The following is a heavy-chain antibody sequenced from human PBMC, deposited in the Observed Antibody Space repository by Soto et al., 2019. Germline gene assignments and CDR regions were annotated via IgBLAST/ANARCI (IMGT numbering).Heavy chain of an antibody. V-gene: IGHV3-21*01. J-gene: IGHJ3*02. D-gene: IGHD3-3*01. CDR2: ISSSSSYI. CDR1: GFTFSSYS. Sequence: GGSLRLSCAASGFTFSSYSMNWVRQAPGKGLEWVSSISSSSSYIYYADSAKGRFTISRDNAKNSLYLQMNSLRAEDTAVYYCARDTLPAYFGVVIAAFDIWGQGTMVTVSS. CDR3: ARDTLPAYFGVVIAAFDI.